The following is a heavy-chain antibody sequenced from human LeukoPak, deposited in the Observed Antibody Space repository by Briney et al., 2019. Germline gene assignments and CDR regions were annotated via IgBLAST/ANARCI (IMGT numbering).Heavy chain of an antibody. Sequence: SETLSLTCAVYGGSFSGYYWSWIRQPPGKGLEWIGEINHSRSTNYNPSLTSRVTISVDTSKNQFSLKLSSVTAPDTTVYYSARVLRSSHASSGQGTLVTVSS. CDR3: ARVLRSSHAS. V-gene: IGHV4-34*01. D-gene: IGHD2-15*01. J-gene: IGHJ5*02. CDR1: GGSFSGYY. CDR2: INHSRST.